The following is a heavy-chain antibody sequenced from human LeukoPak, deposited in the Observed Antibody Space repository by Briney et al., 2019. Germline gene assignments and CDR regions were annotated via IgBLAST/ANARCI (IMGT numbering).Heavy chain of an antibody. D-gene: IGHD6-13*01. CDR1: GGSISSGGSY. J-gene: IGHJ4*02. V-gene: IGHV4-31*03. CDR2: IYYSGTT. CDR3: ARVTAHPTYSSSWPHFDY. Sequence: SETLSLTCTVSGGSISSGGSYWSWIRQLPGKGLEWIGHIYYSGTTNYNPSLKSRVTISVDTSKGQFSLKLNSVTAADTAVYYCARVTAHPTYSSSWPHFDYWGQGTLVTVSS.